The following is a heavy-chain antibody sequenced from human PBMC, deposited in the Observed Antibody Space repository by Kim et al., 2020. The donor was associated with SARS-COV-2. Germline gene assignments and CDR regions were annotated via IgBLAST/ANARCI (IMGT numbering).Heavy chain of an antibody. Sequence: GNGNTIYSQKFQGRVTFTTDTSASTAYMELSFLRSEDSAVYYCLGGFYFDYWGQGTLVIVSS. CDR3: LGGFYFDY. D-gene: IGHD3-16*01. J-gene: IGHJ4*02. V-gene: IGHV1-3*01. CDR2: GNGNT.